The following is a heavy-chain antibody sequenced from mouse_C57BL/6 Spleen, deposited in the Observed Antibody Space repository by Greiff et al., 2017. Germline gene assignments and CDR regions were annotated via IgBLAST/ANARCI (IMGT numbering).Heavy chain of an antibody. CDR1: GFTFSSYT. Sequence: EVQVVESGGGLVKPGGSLKLSCAASGFTFSSYTMSWVRQTPEKRLEWVATISGGGGNTYYPDSVKGRFTISRDNAKNTLYLQMSSLRSEDTALYYCARQAYGSSYFDYWGQGTTLTVSS. D-gene: IGHD1-1*01. J-gene: IGHJ2*01. CDR2: ISGGGGNT. V-gene: IGHV5-9*01. CDR3: ARQAYGSSYFDY.